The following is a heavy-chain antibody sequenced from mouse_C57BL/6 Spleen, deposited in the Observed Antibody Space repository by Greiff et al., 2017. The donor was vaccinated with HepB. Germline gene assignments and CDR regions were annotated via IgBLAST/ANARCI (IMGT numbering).Heavy chain of an antibody. CDR1: GYSFTGYY. J-gene: IGHJ3*01. CDR2: INPSTGGT. D-gene: IGHD2-5*01. CDR3: ARWDYSNLFAY. Sequence: EVQLQQSGPELVKPGASVKISCKASGYSFTGYYMNWVKQSPEKSLEWIGEINPSTGGTTYNQKFKAKATLTVDKSSSTAYMQLKSLTSEDSAVYYCARWDYSNLFAYWGQGTLVTVSA. V-gene: IGHV1-42*01.